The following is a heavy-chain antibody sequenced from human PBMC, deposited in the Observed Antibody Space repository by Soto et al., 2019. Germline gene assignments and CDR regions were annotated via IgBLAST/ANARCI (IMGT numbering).Heavy chain of an antibody. CDR3: AREDHSSGYAGTFQL. V-gene: IGHV3-30-3*01. J-gene: IGHJ1*01. CDR1: GFAFITHV. Sequence: GGALSLSCAASGFAFITHVMHFIRQAPRKGLEWVVLISQDGSTISYADSVKDRFTISRDNSKNTLYLQMDSLRAEDTAIYYCAREDHSSGYAGTFQLWGQGTLVTVSS. CDR2: ISQDGSTI. D-gene: IGHD3-22*01.